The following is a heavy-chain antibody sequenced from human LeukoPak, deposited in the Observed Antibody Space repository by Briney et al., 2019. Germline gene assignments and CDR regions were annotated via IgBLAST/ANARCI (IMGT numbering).Heavy chain of an antibody. CDR2: MNPNSGNT. D-gene: IGHD3-9*01. J-gene: IGHJ5*02. CDR1: GYTFTSYG. CDR3: ARGRNILTGYYTLNWFDP. Sequence: ASVMVSCKASGYTFTSYGVSWVRQATGQGLEWMGWMNPNSGNTGYAQKFQGRVTMTRNTSISTAYMELSSLRSEDTAVYYCARGRNILTGYYTLNWFDPWGQGTLVTVSS. V-gene: IGHV1-8*02.